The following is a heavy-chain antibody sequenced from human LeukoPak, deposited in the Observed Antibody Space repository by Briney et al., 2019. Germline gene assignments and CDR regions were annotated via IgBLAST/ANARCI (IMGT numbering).Heavy chain of an antibody. CDR2: IRYDGSSK. CDR3: AKDGSGQCTYFDY. CDR1: GFTFSTYG. V-gene: IGHV3-30*02. D-gene: IGHD2-8*01. J-gene: IGHJ4*02. Sequence: PGGSLRLSCAASGFTFSTYGMHWVRQAPGKGLEWVVFIRYDGSSKYYTDSVKGRFTISRDNSKSTLYLQVNSLRAEDTAVYYCAKDGSGQCTYFDYWGQGTLVTVSS.